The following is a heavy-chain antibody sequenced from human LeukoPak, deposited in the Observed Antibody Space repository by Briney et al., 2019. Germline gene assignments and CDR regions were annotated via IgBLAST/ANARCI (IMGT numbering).Heavy chain of an antibody. D-gene: IGHD2-15*01. CDR1: GFAFSNFW. Sequence: PGGSLRLSCAASGFAFSNFWMSWVRQAPGKGLEWVANISHDGNATNYVPSVRGRFTISRDNAKNPLYLQMNSLTVEDTAVYYCATSHDSAGNDWGQGTLVTVSS. CDR3: ATSHDSAGND. CDR2: ISHDGNAT. J-gene: IGHJ4*02. V-gene: IGHV3-7*01.